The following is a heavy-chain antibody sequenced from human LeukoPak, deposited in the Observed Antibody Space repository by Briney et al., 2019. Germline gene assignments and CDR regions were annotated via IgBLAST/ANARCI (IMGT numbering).Heavy chain of an antibody. D-gene: IGHD4-23*01. J-gene: IGHJ4*02. CDR3: ARGGRKATVDPFDY. CDR2: INHSGST. V-gene: IGHV4-34*01. Sequence: SETLSLTCAVYGGSFSGYYWSWICQPPGKGLEWIGEINHSGSTNYNPSLKSRVTISVDTSKNQFSLKLSSVTAADTAVYYCARGGRKATVDPFDYWGQGTLVTVSS. CDR1: GGSFSGYY.